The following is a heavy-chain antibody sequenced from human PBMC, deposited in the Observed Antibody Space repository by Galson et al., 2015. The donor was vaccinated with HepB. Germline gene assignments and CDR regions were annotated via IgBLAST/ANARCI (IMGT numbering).Heavy chain of an antibody. Sequence: LRLSCAASGFIFNSYAMTWVRQAPGKGLAWVAFISHDGSNKYYADSVKGRFTISRDTSQNTLYLQMNSLRPEDTAVYYCAGEPYSSGWSKRGRYFDYWGQGALVAVSS. CDR2: ISHDGSNK. J-gene: IGHJ4*02. CDR1: GFIFNSYA. V-gene: IGHV3-30-3*01. CDR3: AGEPYSSGWSKRGRYFDY. D-gene: IGHD6-19*01.